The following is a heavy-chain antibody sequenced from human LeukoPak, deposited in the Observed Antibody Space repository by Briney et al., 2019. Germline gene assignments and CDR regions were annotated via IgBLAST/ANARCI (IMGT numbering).Heavy chain of an antibody. Sequence: GSLRLSCAASGFTFSSYEMNWARQAPGKGLEWVSYISSSGSTIYYADSVKGRFTISRDNAKNSLYLQMNSLGAEDTAVYYCAREYYDILTGYYSYYMDVWGKGTTVTISS. CDR1: GFTFSSYE. CDR2: ISSSGSTI. CDR3: AREYYDILTGYYSYYMDV. D-gene: IGHD3-9*01. J-gene: IGHJ6*03. V-gene: IGHV3-48*03.